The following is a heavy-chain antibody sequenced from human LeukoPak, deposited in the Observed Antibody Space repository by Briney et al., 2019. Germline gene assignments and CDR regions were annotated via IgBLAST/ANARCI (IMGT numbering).Heavy chain of an antibody. CDR3: ARQERLTTPYFDY. V-gene: IGHV4-59*01. D-gene: IGHD1-1*01. CDR2: IYSSGST. J-gene: IGHJ4*02. CDR1: GGSISSYY. Sequence: PSETLSLTRTVSGGSISSYYWSWIRQPPGQGMEWSGYIYSSGSTNYNTSLKRRVTISVDTSKNQFSLKLRSVTAADTAVYYCARQERLTTPYFDYWGQGTLVTVSS.